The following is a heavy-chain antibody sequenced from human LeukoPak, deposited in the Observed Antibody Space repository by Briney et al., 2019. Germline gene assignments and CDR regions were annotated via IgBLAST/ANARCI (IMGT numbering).Heavy chain of an antibody. CDR3: GKEGGA. CDR1: GFRFSDFT. V-gene: IGHV3-23*01. CDR2: IGGRGGGT. Sequence: GGSLRLSCSASGFRFSDFTMTWVRQAPGKGPEWASAIGGRGGGTYYADSVGGRFTISRDNSKDMVYLQMNSLKVEDTATYYCGKEGGAWGQGTKVTVSS. J-gene: IGHJ5*02. D-gene: IGHD3-16*01.